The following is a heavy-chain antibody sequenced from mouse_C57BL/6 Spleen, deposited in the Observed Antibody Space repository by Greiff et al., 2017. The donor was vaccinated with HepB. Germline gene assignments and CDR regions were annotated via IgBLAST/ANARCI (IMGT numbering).Heavy chain of an antibody. J-gene: IGHJ3*01. CDR1: GYTFTGYW. Sequence: QVQLQQSGAELMKPGASVKLSGKATGYTFTGYWIEWVKQRPGHGLEWIGEILPGSGSTNYNEKFKGKATFTADTSSNTAYMQLSSLTTEDSAIYYCARSHITTVVAPFAYWGQGTLVTVSA. D-gene: IGHD1-1*01. CDR2: ILPGSGST. V-gene: IGHV1-9*01. CDR3: ARSHITTVVAPFAY.